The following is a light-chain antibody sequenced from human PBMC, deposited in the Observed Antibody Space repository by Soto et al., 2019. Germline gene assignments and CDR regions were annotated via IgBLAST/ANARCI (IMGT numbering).Light chain of an antibody. CDR2: GAS. J-gene: IGKJ1*01. CDR3: QQYDNLSWT. V-gene: IGKV3-20*01. Sequence: EIVLTQSPGTLSLSPGERATLSCRASQSVSSSYLAWYQQKPGQAPRLLIYGASSRATGIPDRFSGSGSGTDFTLTISRLEPEDFAVYYRQQYDNLSWTFGQGTKVDIK. CDR1: QSVSSSY.